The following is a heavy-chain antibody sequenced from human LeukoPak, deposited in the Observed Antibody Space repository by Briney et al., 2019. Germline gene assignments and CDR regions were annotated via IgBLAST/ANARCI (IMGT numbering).Heavy chain of an antibody. D-gene: IGHD2/OR15-2a*01. J-gene: IGHJ4*02. V-gene: IGHV3-33*01. CDR1: GFTFSNYG. CDR3: ARDQALYFIYGDY. Sequence: GGALRLSCAASGFTFSNYGIHWVRQAPGKGVEWLAPIFYYGSKEHYADTVKGRFTISREKSKNTLYLQVNSLTADDTAVYYCARDQALYFIYGDYWGQGTLVTVSS. CDR2: IFYYGSKE.